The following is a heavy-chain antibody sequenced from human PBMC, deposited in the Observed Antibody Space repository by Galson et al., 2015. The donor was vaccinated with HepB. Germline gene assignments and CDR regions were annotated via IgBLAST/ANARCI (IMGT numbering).Heavy chain of an antibody. V-gene: IGHV1-46*01. CDR3: AKAIAPLLRMDV. D-gene: IGHD2-21*01. CDR1: GYTFTSYY. Sequence: SVKVSCKASGYTFTSYYMHWVRQAPGQGLEWMGIINPSGGSTSYAQKFQGRVTMTRDTSTSTVYMELSSLRSEDTAVYYCAKAIAPLLRMDVWGQGTTVTVSS. J-gene: IGHJ6*02. CDR2: INPSGGST.